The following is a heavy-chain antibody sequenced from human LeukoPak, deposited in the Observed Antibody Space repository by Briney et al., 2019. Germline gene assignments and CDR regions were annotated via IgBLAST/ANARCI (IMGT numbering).Heavy chain of an antibody. Sequence: PGGSLRLSCAASGFTSSSYSVNWVRQAPGKGLEWVSYIMTSGGFQSYADPVKGRFTISRDSAKNSLYLQMNSLREEDTAVYYCAREGFYSGYDRWGQGTLVTVSS. CDR3: AREGFYSGYDR. V-gene: IGHV3-48*02. D-gene: IGHD5-12*01. CDR2: IMTSGGFQ. J-gene: IGHJ4*02. CDR1: GFTSSSYS.